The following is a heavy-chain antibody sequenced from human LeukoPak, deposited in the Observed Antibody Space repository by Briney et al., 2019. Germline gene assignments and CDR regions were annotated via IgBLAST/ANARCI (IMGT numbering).Heavy chain of an antibody. Sequence: GGSLRLSCAASGFTFSSYAMSWVRQAPGKGLEWVSVISGSGGSTYNADSVKGRFTISRDNYKNKLYLQMKSLRADDTAVYYCAKAPGYCSGGTCYDDWGQGSLVTVSS. CDR1: GFTFSSYA. J-gene: IGHJ4*02. CDR3: AKAPGYCSGGTCYDD. V-gene: IGHV3-23*01. CDR2: ISGSGGST. D-gene: IGHD2-15*01.